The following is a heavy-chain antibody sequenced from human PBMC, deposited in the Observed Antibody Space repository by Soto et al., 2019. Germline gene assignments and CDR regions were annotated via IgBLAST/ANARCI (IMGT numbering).Heavy chain of an antibody. V-gene: IGHV1-8*01. CDR3: AREQTSYGMDV. CDR2: MNPNSGNT. CDR1: GYTFTSYD. J-gene: IGHJ6*02. D-gene: IGHD6-13*01. Sequence: QVQLVQSGAEVKKPGASVKVSCKASGYTFTSYDINWVRQATGQGLEWMGWMNPNSGNTGYAQKFRGRVTMTRNTSRSTAYMELRSLRSEDTAVYSCAREQTSYGMDVWGQGTTVTVSS.